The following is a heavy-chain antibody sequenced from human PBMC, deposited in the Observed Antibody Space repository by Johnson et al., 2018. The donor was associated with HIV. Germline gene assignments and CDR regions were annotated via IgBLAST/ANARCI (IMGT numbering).Heavy chain of an antibody. CDR3: AKDWYNWNDGGGYDAFDI. CDR2: IWFDGSNK. Sequence: QMLLVESGGGVVQPGRSLRLSCAASGFTFSSYAMHWVRQAPGKGLEWVAVIWFDGSNKYYADSVKGRFTISRDNSKNTLYLQMNSLRAEDTAVYYCAKDWYNWNDGGGYDAFDIWGQGTMVTVSS. V-gene: IGHV3-30*04. D-gene: IGHD1-1*01. J-gene: IGHJ3*02. CDR1: GFTFSSYA.